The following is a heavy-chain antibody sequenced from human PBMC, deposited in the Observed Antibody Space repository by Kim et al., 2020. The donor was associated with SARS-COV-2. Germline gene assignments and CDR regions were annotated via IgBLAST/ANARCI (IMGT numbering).Heavy chain of an antibody. J-gene: IGHJ2*01. CDR2: IYYSGST. V-gene: IGHV4-59*08. Sequence: SETLSLTCTVSGGSISSYYWSWIRQPPGKGLEWIGYIYYSGSTNYNPSLKSRVTISVDTSKNQFSLKLSSVTAADTAVYYCARHSARGPPYFDLWGRGTLVTVSS. CDR3: ARHSARGPPYFDL. D-gene: IGHD3-10*01. CDR1: GGSISSYY.